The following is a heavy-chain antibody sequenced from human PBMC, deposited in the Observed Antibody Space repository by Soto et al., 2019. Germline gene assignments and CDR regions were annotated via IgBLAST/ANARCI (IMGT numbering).Heavy chain of an antibody. D-gene: IGHD2-2*01. CDR3: AKDQAPEDRYCSSTSCSLFGAFDI. CDR2: ISYDGSNK. V-gene: IGHV3-30*18. J-gene: IGHJ3*02. Sequence: GGSLRLSCAASGFTFSSYGMHWVRQAPGKGLEWVAVISYDGSNKYYADSVKGRFTISRDNSKNTLYLQMNSLRAEDTAVYYCAKDQAPEDRYCSSTSCSLFGAFDIWGQGTMVTVSS. CDR1: GFTFSSYG.